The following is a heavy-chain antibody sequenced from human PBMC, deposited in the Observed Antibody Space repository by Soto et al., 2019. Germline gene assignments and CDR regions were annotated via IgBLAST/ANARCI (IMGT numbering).Heavy chain of an antibody. CDR1: GVSITSYF. D-gene: IGHD3-9*01. CDR3: ARDRRDGSKRYFEF. Sequence: PTETLSLTCTVSGVSITSYFWSWIRQTPGKGLDWIGSISFSGATYSNPSLKGRAALSVDTSENHLSLTLNSVTSADTAVYFCARDRRDGSKRYFEFWGKGNKVTVS. V-gene: IGHV4-59*01. CDR2: ISFSGAT. J-gene: IGHJ6*03.